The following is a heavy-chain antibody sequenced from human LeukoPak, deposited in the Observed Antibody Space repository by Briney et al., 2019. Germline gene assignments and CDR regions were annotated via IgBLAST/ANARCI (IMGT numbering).Heavy chain of an antibody. CDR3: AREAVVRGEGFDY. J-gene: IGHJ4*02. CDR2: INTNSGGT. V-gene: IGHV1-2*02. CDR1: GYTFTGYY. Sequence: GASVKVSCKASGYTFTGYYMHWVRQAPGQGLEWMGWINTNSGGTNYAQKFQGRVTMTRDTSISTAYMELSRLRSDDTAVYYCAREAVVRGEGFDYWGQRTLVTVSS. D-gene: IGHD3-10*01.